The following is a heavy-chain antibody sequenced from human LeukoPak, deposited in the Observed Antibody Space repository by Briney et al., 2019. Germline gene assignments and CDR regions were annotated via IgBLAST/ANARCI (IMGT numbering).Heavy chain of an antibody. Sequence: GGSLRLSCTASGLPYSSYSMSWLRHAPGKGLEGVSSISSSSSYIYYADSVKGRFTISRDDAKNSLYLQMNSLRAEDTAVYYCARANDNYYYYYMDVWGKGTTVTISS. CDR3: ARANDNYYYYYMDV. CDR2: ISSSSSYI. CDR1: GLPYSSYS. V-gene: IGHV3-21*01. D-gene: IGHD3-9*01. J-gene: IGHJ6*03.